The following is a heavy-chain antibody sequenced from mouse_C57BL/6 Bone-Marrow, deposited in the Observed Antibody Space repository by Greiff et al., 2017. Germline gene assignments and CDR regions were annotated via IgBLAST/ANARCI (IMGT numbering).Heavy chain of an antibody. J-gene: IGHJ2*01. CDR2: IYPRSGNT. CDR3: ANYYGSSYDYVDY. V-gene: IGHV1-81*01. D-gene: IGHD1-1*01. Sequence: VQLQQSGAELARPGASVKLSCKASGYTFPSYGISWVKQRTGQGLEWIGEIYPRSGNTYYHEKFKGKATLTADKSSSTAYMELRSLTAEDSAVYFSANYYGSSYDYVDYWGQGTTLTVSS. CDR1: GYTFPSYG.